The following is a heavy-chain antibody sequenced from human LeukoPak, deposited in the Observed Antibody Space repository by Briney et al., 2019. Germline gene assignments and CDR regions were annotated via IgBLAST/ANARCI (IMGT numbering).Heavy chain of an antibody. CDR3: ARHQFTGPYYYYYMDV. D-gene: IGHD3-16*01. CDR1: GFTFSSYA. J-gene: IGHJ6*03. CDR2: ISGSGGST. V-gene: IGHV3-23*01. Sequence: PGGSLRLSCAASGFTFSSYAMSWVRQAPGKGLEWVSAISGSGGSTYYADSVKGRFTISRDNSKNTLYLQMNSLKASDTAMYYCARHQFTGPYYYYYMDVWGKGTTVTVSS.